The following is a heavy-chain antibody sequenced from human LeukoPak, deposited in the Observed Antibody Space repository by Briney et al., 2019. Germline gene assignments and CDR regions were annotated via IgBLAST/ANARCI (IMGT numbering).Heavy chain of an antibody. CDR2: VNDNGAAT. J-gene: IGHJ6*03. D-gene: IGHD3-16*01. Sequence: PGGSLRLSCAASRFAFDNFAMSWVRQAPGKGLKWVATVNDNGAATFYADSVKGRLTISSDNSYNTVALQMNGLRDDDTGVYYCAKGLKTGVGPYMGYHYYMDVWGKGATVTVSS. CDR1: RFAFDNFA. V-gene: IGHV3-23*01. CDR3: AKGLKTGVGPYMGYHYYMDV.